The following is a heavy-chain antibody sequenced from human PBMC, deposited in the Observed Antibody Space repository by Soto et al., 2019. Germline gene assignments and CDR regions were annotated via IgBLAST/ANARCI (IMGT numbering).Heavy chain of an antibody. CDR1: GDTFTSYY. CDR2: INPHGGST. D-gene: IGHD3-3*01. Sequence: ASVKVSCKAPGDTFTSYYLNWGRQAPGQGLEWMGVINPHGGSTKYAQKFQGRVTMTRDTSRSTVYMELRSLRPDDTAIYYCARSSGGNFGIIIEGSNWFDPWGQGTLVTVSS. CDR3: ARSSGGNFGIIIEGSNWFDP. V-gene: IGHV1-46*01. J-gene: IGHJ5*02.